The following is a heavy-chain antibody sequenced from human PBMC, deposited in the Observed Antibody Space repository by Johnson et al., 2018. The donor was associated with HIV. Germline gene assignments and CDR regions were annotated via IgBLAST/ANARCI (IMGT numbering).Heavy chain of an antibody. CDR1: GFTVSTNY. V-gene: IGHV3-53*01. CDR2: IYSGGGT. Sequence: VQLVESGGGLIQPGGSLRLSCAVSGFTVSTNYMSWVRQAPGKGPEWVSVIYSGGGTYYADSVKGRFTVSRDNSKNTLYLQMNSLRAEDTAVYYCARGPARADAFDIWGQGTMVTASS. CDR3: ARGPARADAFDI. D-gene: IGHD6-6*01. J-gene: IGHJ3*02.